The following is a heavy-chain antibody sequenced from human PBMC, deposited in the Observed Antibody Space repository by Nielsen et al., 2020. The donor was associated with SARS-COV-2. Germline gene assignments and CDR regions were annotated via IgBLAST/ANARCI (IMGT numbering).Heavy chain of an antibody. CDR2: IWYDGSNK. J-gene: IGHJ4*02. D-gene: IGHD6-19*01. Sequence: GESLKISCAASGFTFSSYGMHWVRQAPGKGLEWVAVIWYDGSNKYYADSVKGRFTISRDNSKNTLYLQMNSLRAEDTAVYYCARETIAVAGRAFDYWGQGTLVTVSP. CDR3: ARETIAVAGRAFDY. V-gene: IGHV3-33*01. CDR1: GFTFSSYG.